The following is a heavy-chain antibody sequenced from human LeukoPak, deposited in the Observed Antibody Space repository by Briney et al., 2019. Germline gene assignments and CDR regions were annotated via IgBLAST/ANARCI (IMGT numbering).Heavy chain of an antibody. Sequence: PSETLSLTCAVYGGSFSGYYWSWIRQPPGKGLEWIGEINHSGSTNYNPSLKSRVTISVDTSKNQFSLKLSSVTAADTAVYYCAGWGYSSGWQLYYYYMDVWGKGTTVTVSS. V-gene: IGHV4-34*01. CDR2: INHSGST. D-gene: IGHD6-19*01. CDR3: AGWGYSSGWQLYYYYMDV. J-gene: IGHJ6*03. CDR1: GGSFSGYY.